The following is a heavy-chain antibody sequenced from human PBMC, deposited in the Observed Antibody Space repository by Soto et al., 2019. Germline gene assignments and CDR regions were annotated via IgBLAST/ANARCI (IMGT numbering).Heavy chain of an antibody. CDR3: ARDASYSGYDLDH. D-gene: IGHD5-12*01. Sequence: ESGGGLVEPGGSLRLSCAASGFTFSRYSMNWVHQAPGKGLEWVSYITGSSRTIFYADSVKGRFTVSRDNAKDSLYLQMNSLRDEDTAIYYCARDASYSGYDLDHWGQGTLVTVSS. CDR1: GFTFSRYS. J-gene: IGHJ4*02. CDR2: ITGSSRTI. V-gene: IGHV3-48*02.